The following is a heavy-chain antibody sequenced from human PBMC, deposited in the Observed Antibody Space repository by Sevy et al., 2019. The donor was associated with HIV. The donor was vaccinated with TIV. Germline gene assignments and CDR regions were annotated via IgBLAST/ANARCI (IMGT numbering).Heavy chain of an antibody. V-gene: IGHV1-24*01. CDR1: GYTLTKLS. Sequence: ASVKVSCKVSGYTLTKLSMHWVRQAPGKGLEWMGSFDPEDGETLYAQSLQGRITMTEDTSTDTAYMELNSLRSEDTAVYYCATTKDYYESSGCPFDYWGQGTTVTVSS. CDR3: ATTKDYYESSGCPFDY. J-gene: IGHJ4*03. CDR2: FDPEDGET. D-gene: IGHD3-22*01.